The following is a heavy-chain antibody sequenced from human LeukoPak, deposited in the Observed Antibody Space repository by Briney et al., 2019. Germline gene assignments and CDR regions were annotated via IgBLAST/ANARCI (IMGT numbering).Heavy chain of an antibody. D-gene: IGHD3-9*01. CDR1: GFTFSSYG. Sequence: PGGSLRLSCAASGFTFSSYGMHWVRQAPGKGLEWVAVISYDGSNKYYADSVKGRFTISRDNSKNTLYLQMNGLRPEDTSVYYCVRDGGDKTAYYGDQFDVWGQGTLVTVSS. V-gene: IGHV3-30*03. J-gene: IGHJ4*02. CDR3: VRDGGDKTAYYGDQFDV. CDR2: ISYDGSNK.